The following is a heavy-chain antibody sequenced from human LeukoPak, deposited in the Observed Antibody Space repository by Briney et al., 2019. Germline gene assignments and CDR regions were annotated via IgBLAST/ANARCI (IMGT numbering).Heavy chain of an antibody. D-gene: IGHD6-19*01. CDR1: GGSISSGGYY. Sequence: SETLSLTCTVSGGSISSGGYYWSWIRQHPGQGLEWIGYIYYSGSTYYNPSLKSRVTISVDTSKNQFSLKLSSVTAADTAVYYCANGRLGIGWFVYWGQGTLVTVSS. CDR2: IYYSGST. V-gene: IGHV4-31*03. J-gene: IGHJ4*02. CDR3: ANGRLGIGWFVY.